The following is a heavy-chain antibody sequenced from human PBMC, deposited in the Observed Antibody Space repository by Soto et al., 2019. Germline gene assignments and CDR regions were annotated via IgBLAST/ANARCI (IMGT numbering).Heavy chain of an antibody. CDR2: ISASTRNT. V-gene: IGHV1-18*01. D-gene: IGHD2-15*01. Sequence: QVQLVQSGGEVKKPGASVKVSCQASGYTFSDYAISWVRQAPGQGLEWMGWISASTRNTDQAQNFQGRVIMTLDTSTNTAYMELRSPRSDDPAVYYCVRCYCSVGSCYACWHFDLWGRGTLVTVSS. CDR3: VRCYCSVGSCYACWHFDL. J-gene: IGHJ2*01. CDR1: GYTFSDYA.